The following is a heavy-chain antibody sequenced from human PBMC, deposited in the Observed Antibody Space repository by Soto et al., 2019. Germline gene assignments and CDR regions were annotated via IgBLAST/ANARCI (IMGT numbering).Heavy chain of an antibody. CDR1: GFTFSSYA. CDR2: ISGSGGST. V-gene: IGHV3-23*01. D-gene: IGHD6-6*01. J-gene: IGHJ6*02. CDR3: AKPLSARRSVYYYYYGMDV. Sequence: GGSLRLACAASGFTFSSYAMSWVRQAPGKGLEWVSAISGSGGSTYYADSVKGRFTISRDNSKNTLYLQMNSLRAEDTAVYYCAKPLSARRSVYYYYYGMDVWGQGTTVTVSS.